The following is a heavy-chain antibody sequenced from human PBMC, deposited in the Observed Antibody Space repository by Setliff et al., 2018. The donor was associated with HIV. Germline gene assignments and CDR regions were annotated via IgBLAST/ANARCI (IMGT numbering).Heavy chain of an antibody. CDR1: GYTFTGYY. D-gene: IGHD2-2*03. CDR3: ASGYCSSTSCHYNFWSGYLGDY. CDR2: NILIFGTA. J-gene: IGHJ4*02. Sequence: SVKVSCKASGYTFTGYYMHWVRQAPGQGLEWMGGNILIFGTANYAQKFQGRVTITTDESTSTAYMALSSLRSEDTAVYYCASGYCSSTSCHYNFWSGYLGDYWGQGTLVTVSS. V-gene: IGHV1-69*05.